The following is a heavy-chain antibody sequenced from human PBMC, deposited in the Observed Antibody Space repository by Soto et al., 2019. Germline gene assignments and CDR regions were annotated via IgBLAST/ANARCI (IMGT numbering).Heavy chain of an antibody. V-gene: IGHV4-31*03. CDR3: ARDGRADYGDYGYFDY. Sequence: QVQLQESGPGLVKPSQNLSLTCTVSGGSISSGGYYWSWIRQHPGKGLEWIGYIYYSGSTYYNPSLKSRVTISVDTSKNQFSLKLSSVTAADTAVYYCARDGRADYGDYGYFDYWGQGTLVTVSS. J-gene: IGHJ4*02. D-gene: IGHD4-17*01. CDR2: IYYSGST. CDR1: GGSISSGGYY.